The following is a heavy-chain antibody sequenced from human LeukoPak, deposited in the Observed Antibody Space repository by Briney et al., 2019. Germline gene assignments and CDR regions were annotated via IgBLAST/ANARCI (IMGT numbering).Heavy chain of an antibody. CDR2: IYYSGST. CDR1: GGSISSYY. J-gene: IGHJ3*02. CDR3: ATNIVGAAGDAFDI. V-gene: IGHV4-59*01. D-gene: IGHD1-26*01. Sequence: SETLSLTRTVSGGSISSYYWSWIRQPPGKGLEWIGHIYYSGSTNYNPSLKSRVTLSVDTSKNQFSLKLSSVTAADTAVYYCATNIVGAAGDAFDIWGQGTMVTVSS.